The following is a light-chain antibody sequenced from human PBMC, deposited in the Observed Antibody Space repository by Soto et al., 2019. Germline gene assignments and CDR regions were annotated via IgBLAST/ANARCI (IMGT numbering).Light chain of an antibody. J-gene: IGKJ1*01. CDR1: QSVSSY. V-gene: IGKV3-15*01. Sequence: IVLTHSPATLSFSRGEIATLSFRASQSVSSYLAWYQQKPGQAPSLLIYGASTRATGIPARFSGSGSGTEFTLTISSLQSEDFAVYYCQQYNNWPRTFGQGTKVDIK. CDR2: GAS. CDR3: QQYNNWPRT.